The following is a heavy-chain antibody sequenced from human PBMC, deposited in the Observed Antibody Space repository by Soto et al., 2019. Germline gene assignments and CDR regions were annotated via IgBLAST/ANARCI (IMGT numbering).Heavy chain of an antibody. Sequence: GSLRLSCAASGFTVSSNYMSWVRQAPGKGLEWVSVIYSGGSTYYADSVKGRFTISRDNSKNTLYLQMNSLRAEDTAVYYCARGIAAAEFDYWGQGTLVTVSS. CDR2: IYSGGST. CDR3: ARGIAAAEFDY. D-gene: IGHD6-13*01. J-gene: IGHJ4*02. CDR1: GFTVSSNY. V-gene: IGHV3-53*01.